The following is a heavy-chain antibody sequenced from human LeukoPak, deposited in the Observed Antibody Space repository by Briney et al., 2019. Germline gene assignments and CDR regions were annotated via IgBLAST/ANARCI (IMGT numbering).Heavy chain of an antibody. J-gene: IGHJ4*02. Sequence: GASVKVSCKASGYTFTSYDINWVRQATGQGLEWMGWMNPNSGNTGYAQKFQGRVTMTRNTSISTAYMELSSLRSEDTAVYYCARGGRIRVRGVITYCFDYWGQGTLVTVSS. D-gene: IGHD3-10*01. CDR3: ARGGRIRVRGVITYCFDY. CDR1: GYTFTSYD. CDR2: MNPNSGNT. V-gene: IGHV1-8*01.